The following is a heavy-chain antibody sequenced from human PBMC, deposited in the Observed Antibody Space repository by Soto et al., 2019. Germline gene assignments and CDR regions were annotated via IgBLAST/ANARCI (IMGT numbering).Heavy chain of an antibody. D-gene: IGHD6-6*01. J-gene: IGHJ4*02. CDR3: VNKFITVQSSEY. V-gene: IGHV3-23*01. CDR1: GFTFSNYA. Sequence: GGSLRLSCAASGFTFSNYAMSWVRRAPGKGLEWVSAVSRTGEGTFYADSVKGRFTVSRDNSKSTLYLQMNSLRAEDTALYYCVNKFITVQSSEYWGQGTLVTVSS. CDR2: VSRTGEGT.